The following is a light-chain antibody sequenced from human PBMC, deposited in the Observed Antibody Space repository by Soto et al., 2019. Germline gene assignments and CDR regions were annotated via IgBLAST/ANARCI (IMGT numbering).Light chain of an antibody. CDR2: GAS. CDR1: QSVSNN. Sequence: EVLMTQSPATLSVAPWERATLCCRASQSVSNNLAWYQQKPGQAPRLLIYGASSRATGIPDRFSGSGSGTDFTLTISRLEPEDFAVYYCHQYNHWPFTFGQGTRLEIK. J-gene: IGKJ5*01. V-gene: IGKV3D-15*01. CDR3: HQYNHWPFT.